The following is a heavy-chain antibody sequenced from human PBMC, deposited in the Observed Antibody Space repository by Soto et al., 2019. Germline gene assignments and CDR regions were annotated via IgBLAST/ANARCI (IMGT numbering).Heavy chain of an antibody. CDR3: AKDRVALAGMGFFDS. CDR2: ISANGGRA. Sequence: EVQLLESGGGLVPPGGSLRLSCAASGFSLSNFALSWVRQAPGKGLEWVSVISANGGRATYADSVKGRFTISRDNSKNELYLEMSSLRADDTAIYYCAKDRVALAGMGFFDSWGQGTLVIVSS. D-gene: IGHD6-19*01. V-gene: IGHV3-23*01. CDR1: GFSLSNFA. J-gene: IGHJ4*02.